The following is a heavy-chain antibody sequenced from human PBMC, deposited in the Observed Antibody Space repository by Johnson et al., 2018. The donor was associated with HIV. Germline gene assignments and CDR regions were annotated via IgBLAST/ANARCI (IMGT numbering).Heavy chain of an antibody. J-gene: IGHJ3*02. CDR2: IKQDGSEK. CDR1: GFTFSSYA. D-gene: IGHD1-26*01. Sequence: MQLVESGGGVVQPGRSLRLSCAASGFTFSSYAFHWVRQAPAKGLEWVANIKQDGSEKYYVDSVKGRFTISRDNAKNSLYLQMNSLRAEDTAVYYCARVGATAAFDIWGQGTMVTVSS. V-gene: IGHV3-7*03. CDR3: ARVGATAAFDI.